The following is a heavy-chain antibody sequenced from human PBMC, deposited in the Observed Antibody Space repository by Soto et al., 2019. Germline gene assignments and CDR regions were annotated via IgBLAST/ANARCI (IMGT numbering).Heavy chain of an antibody. Sequence: SETLSLTCAVYGGSFSGYYWSWIRQPPGKGLEWIGEINHSGSTNYNPSLKSRVTISVDTSKNQFSLKLSSVTAADTAVYYCARRRIVVVPAAIFDYWGQGTLVT. CDR3: ARRRIVVVPAAIFDY. J-gene: IGHJ4*02. CDR1: GGSFSGYY. V-gene: IGHV4-34*01. D-gene: IGHD2-2*01. CDR2: INHSGST.